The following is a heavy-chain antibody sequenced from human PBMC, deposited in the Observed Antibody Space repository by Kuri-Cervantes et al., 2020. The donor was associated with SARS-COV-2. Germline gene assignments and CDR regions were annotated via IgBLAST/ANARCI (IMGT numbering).Heavy chain of an antibody. CDR3: ARTLELRSAFDP. CDR2: INPNSGGT. V-gene: IGHV1-2*02. Sequence: ASVKVSCKASGYTFTGYYMHWVRQAPGQGLERMGWINPNSGGTNYAQKFQGRVTVSRDTSISTAYMELSRLRTADTAVYYCARTLELRSAFDPWGQRTLVTVSS. CDR1: GYTFTGYY. D-gene: IGHD1-7*01. J-gene: IGHJ5*02.